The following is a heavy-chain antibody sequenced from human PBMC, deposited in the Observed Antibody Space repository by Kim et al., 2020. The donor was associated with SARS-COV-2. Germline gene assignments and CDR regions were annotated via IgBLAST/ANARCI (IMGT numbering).Heavy chain of an antibody. V-gene: IGHV3-73*01. CDR1: GFTFSGSA. Sequence: GGSLRLSCAASGFTFSGSAMHWVRQASGKGLEWVGRIRSKANSYATAYAASVKGRFTISRDDSKNTAYLQMNSLKTEDTAVYYCTRHLYSSSSGVDYWGQGTLVTVSS. CDR2: IRSKANSYAT. CDR3: TRHLYSSSSGVDY. J-gene: IGHJ4*02. D-gene: IGHD6-6*01.